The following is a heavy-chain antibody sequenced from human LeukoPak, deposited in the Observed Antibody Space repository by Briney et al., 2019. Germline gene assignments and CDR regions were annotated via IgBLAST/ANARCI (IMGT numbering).Heavy chain of an antibody. D-gene: IGHD3-22*01. CDR2: IKSKTDGGTT. J-gene: IGHJ4*02. CDR1: GLTFSNAW. V-gene: IGHV3-15*01. Sequence: GGSLRLSCAASGLTFSNAWMSWVRQAPGKGLEWVGRIKSKTDGGTTDYAAPVKGRFTISRDDSKNTLYLQMNSLKTEDTAVYYCTTSDSSGYYPYYFDYWGQGTLVTVSS. CDR3: TTSDSSGYYPYYFDY.